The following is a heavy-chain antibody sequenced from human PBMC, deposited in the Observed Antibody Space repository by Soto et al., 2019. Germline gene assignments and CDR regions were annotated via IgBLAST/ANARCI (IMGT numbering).Heavy chain of an antibody. CDR2: INHSGST. CDR3: ARGSIPEDIVVVVAATFDY. D-gene: IGHD2-15*01. Sequence: SETLSLTCAVYGGSFSGYYWSWIRQPPGKGLEWIGEINHSGSTNYNPSLKSRVTISVDTSKNQFSLKLSSVTAADTAVYYCARGSIPEDIVVVVAATFDYWGQGTLVTVSS. CDR1: GGSFSGYY. V-gene: IGHV4-34*01. J-gene: IGHJ4*02.